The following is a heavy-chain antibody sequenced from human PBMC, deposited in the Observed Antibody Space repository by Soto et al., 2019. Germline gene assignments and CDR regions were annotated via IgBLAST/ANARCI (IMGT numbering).Heavy chain of an antibody. D-gene: IGHD3-22*01. J-gene: IGHJ4*02. Sequence: EVQLLESGGGLVQPGGSLRLSCAASGFTFSSYAMSWVRQAPGKGLEWVSAISGSGGSTYYADSVKGRFTISRDNSKNTLYLQMNSLRAEDTAVYYCAKKDMAYYYDSSGYYWVDYWGQGTLVTVSS. V-gene: IGHV3-23*01. CDR3: AKKDMAYYYDSSGYYWVDY. CDR1: GFTFSSYA. CDR2: ISGSGGST.